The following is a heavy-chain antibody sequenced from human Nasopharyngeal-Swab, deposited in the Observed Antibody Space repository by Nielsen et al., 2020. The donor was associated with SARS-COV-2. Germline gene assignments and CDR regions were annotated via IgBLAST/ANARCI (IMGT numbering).Heavy chain of an antibody. Sequence: GESLKISCAASGFTFSSYAMHWVRQAPGKGLECVAVISYDGSNKYYADSVKGRLTISRDNSKNTLFLQMNSLRAEDTAVYYCASSPLDSSGYYYGLDYWGQGTLVTVSS. CDR1: GFTFSSYA. V-gene: IGHV3-30-3*01. D-gene: IGHD3-22*01. J-gene: IGHJ4*02. CDR2: ISYDGSNK. CDR3: ASSPLDSSGYYYGLDY.